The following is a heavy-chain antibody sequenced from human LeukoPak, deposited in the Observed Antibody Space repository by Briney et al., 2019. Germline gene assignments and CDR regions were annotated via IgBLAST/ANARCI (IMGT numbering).Heavy chain of an antibody. D-gene: IGHD1-1*01. CDR2: INPSDGTT. Sequence: ASVKVSFKTSGYIFSSYSIHWVRQAPGQGLEWMGEINPSDGTTNNAQRLRGRVTVTRDTSTGTVYMDLSSLRSDDTVVYYCARRSTTYYYFDFWGQGTLVTVSS. CDR3: ARRSTTYYYFDF. CDR1: GYIFSSYS. V-gene: IGHV1-46*01. J-gene: IGHJ4*02.